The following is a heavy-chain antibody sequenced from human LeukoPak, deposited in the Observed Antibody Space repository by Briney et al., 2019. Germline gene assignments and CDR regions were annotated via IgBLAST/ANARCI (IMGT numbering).Heavy chain of an antibody. Sequence: ETSETLSLTCTVSGGSISSYYWSWIWQPPGKGLEWIGYIYYSGSTNYNPSLKSRVTISVDTSKNQFSLKLSSVTAADTAVYYCASTDIAVAGTGFDYWGQGTLVTVSS. J-gene: IGHJ4*02. CDR1: GGSISSYY. D-gene: IGHD6-19*01. CDR2: IYYSGST. CDR3: ASTDIAVAGTGFDY. V-gene: IGHV4-59*08.